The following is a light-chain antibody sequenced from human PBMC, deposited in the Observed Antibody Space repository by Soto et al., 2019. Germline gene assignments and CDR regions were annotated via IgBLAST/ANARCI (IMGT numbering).Light chain of an antibody. CDR1: QSLSRY. Sequence: IVLTQSPATLSLSPGERATLSCRASQSLSRYLAWYQQKPGQAPRLLIFDTSNRATGIPARFSGSGSGTDFTLTISSLEPEDFAVYYCQQRSNWPLTFGGGTKVDIK. CDR3: QQRSNWPLT. V-gene: IGKV3-11*01. J-gene: IGKJ4*01. CDR2: DTS.